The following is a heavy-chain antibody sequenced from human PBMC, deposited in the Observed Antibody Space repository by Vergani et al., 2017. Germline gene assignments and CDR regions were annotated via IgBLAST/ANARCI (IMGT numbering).Heavy chain of an antibody. CDR1: GFTVSSNY. V-gene: IGHV3-53*04. CDR2: IYSGGST. CDR3: ASEGYGGNSAWYFDL. Sequence: EVQLVESGGGLVQPGGSLRLSCAASGFTVSSNYMSWVRQAPGKGLEWVSVIYSGGSTYYADSVKGRFTISRHNSKNTLYLQMNSLRAEDTAVYYCASEGYGGNSAWYFDLWGRGTLVTVSS. J-gene: IGHJ2*01. D-gene: IGHD4-23*01.